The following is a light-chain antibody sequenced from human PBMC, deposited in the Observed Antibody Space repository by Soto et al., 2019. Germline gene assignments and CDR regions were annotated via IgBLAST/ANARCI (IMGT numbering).Light chain of an antibody. CDR2: DVS. Sequence: EIVLTQSPATLSLSPGDTATLSCRASQSVTSSLAWFQQKPGQAPRLLIYDVSRRSTAIPARFSGSGSGTDCTLNISSLEPEEFAVYYCQQRTTWPTFCGGTKGEIK. V-gene: IGKV3-11*01. CDR1: QSVTSS. CDR3: QQRTTWPT. J-gene: IGKJ4*01.